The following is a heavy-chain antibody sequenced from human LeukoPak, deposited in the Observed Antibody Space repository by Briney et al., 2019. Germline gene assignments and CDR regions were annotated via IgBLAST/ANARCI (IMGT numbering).Heavy chain of an antibody. J-gene: IGHJ4*02. CDR1: GFTFSSYS. V-gene: IGHV3-74*01. D-gene: IGHD3-10*01. CDR3: ARHLNYYLDY. CDR2: ISSDGSIT. Sequence: GGSLRLSCAASGFTFSSYSMNWVRQAPGKGLVWVSRISSDGSITGYADSVKGRFTISRDNAKNALYLQMNSLRAEDTAVYYCARHLNYYLDYWGQGTLVTVSS.